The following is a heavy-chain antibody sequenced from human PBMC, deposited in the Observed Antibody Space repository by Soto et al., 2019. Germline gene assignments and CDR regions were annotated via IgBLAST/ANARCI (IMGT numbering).Heavy chain of an antibody. CDR2: INGDGSEK. CDR1: GFTFSTYG. J-gene: IGHJ4*02. Sequence: XGSLRLSCAASGFTFSTYGMDWVRQTPGKGLEWVANINGDGSEKNYVDSVKGRFTISRDNAKHSLYLQMNSLTAEDSALYYCSRSLDDWGQGTLVTVSS. V-gene: IGHV3-7*03. CDR3: SRSLDD.